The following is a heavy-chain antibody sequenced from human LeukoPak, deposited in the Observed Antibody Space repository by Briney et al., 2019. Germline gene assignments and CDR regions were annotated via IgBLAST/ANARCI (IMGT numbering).Heavy chain of an antibody. J-gene: IGHJ4*02. CDR1: GFTFSSYS. Sequence: GSLRLSCAASGFTFSSYSMNWVRQAPGKGLEWIGNIYYNGSTNYNPSLKSRVTISIDTSKNQFSLKVGSVTAADTAVYYCAGAPWGPYDFWGQGTLVTVSS. CDR2: IYYNGST. D-gene: IGHD7-27*01. CDR3: AGAPWGPYDF. V-gene: IGHV4-59*01.